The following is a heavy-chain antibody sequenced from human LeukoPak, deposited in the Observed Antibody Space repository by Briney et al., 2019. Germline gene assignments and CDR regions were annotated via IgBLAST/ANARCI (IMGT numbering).Heavy chain of an antibody. D-gene: IGHD6-13*01. CDR3: ARAWRIAAPNDAFDI. CDR1: GGTFSSYA. CDR2: IIPILGIA. V-gene: IGHV1-69*04. Sequence: SVKVSCKASGGTFSSYAISWVRQAPGQGLEWMGRIIPILGIANYAQKFQGRVTITADKFTSTAYMELSSLRSEDTAVYYCARAWRIAAPNDAFDIWGQGTMVTVSS. J-gene: IGHJ3*02.